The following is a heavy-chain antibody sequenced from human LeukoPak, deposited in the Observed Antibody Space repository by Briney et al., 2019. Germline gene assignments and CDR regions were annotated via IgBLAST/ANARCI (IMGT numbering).Heavy chain of an antibody. Sequence: ASVKVSCKASGYTFTSYGISWVRQAPGQGLEWMGWISAYNGNTNYAQKLQGRVTMTTDTSTSTAYMELRSLRSDDTAVYYCASKKGYSRSSRSGAFDIWGQGTMVTVSS. CDR1: GYTFTSYG. V-gene: IGHV1-18*01. D-gene: IGHD6-6*01. CDR2: ISAYNGNT. J-gene: IGHJ3*02. CDR3: ASKKGYSRSSRSGAFDI.